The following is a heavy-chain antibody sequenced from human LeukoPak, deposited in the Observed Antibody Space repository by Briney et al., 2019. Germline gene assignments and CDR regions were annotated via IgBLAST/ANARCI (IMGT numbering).Heavy chain of an antibody. J-gene: IGHJ4*02. Sequence: ASVKVSCKASGYTFTGYYMHWVRQAPGQGLEWMGWINPNSGGTNYAQKFQGRVTMTSDTSISTAYMELSRLRSDDTAVYYCARDGYYDSSGYYSIFDYWGQGTLVTVSS. D-gene: IGHD3-22*01. CDR2: INPNSGGT. CDR3: ARDGYYDSSGYYSIFDY. CDR1: GYTFTGYY. V-gene: IGHV1-2*02.